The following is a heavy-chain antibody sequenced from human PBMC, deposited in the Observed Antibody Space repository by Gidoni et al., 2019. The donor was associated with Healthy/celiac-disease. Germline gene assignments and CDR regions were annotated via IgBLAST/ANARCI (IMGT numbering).Heavy chain of an antibody. CDR2: IYPGDSDT. Sequence: EVQLVQSGAEVKKPGESLKISCKGSGYSFTSYWIGWVRQMPGKGLEWMGIIYPGDSDTRYSPSFQGQVTISADKSISTAYLQWSSLKASDTAMYYCARGGIVVVPAAFWDDAFDIWGQGTMVTVSS. CDR3: ARGGIVVVPAAFWDDAFDI. J-gene: IGHJ3*02. D-gene: IGHD2-2*01. CDR1: GYSFTSYW. V-gene: IGHV5-51*01.